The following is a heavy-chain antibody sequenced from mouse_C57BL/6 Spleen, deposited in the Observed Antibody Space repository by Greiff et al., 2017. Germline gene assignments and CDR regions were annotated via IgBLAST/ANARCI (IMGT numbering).Heavy chain of an antibody. J-gene: IGHJ2*01. CDR3: AREGGQLGRVFDY. CDR2: IHPNSGST. D-gene: IGHD4-1*02. Sequence: QVQLQQPGAELVKPGASVQLSCKASGYTFTSYWMHWVKQRPGQGLEWIGMIHPNSGSTNYNEKFKSKATLTVDKSSSTAYMQLSSLTSEDSAVYYCAREGGQLGRVFDYWGQGTTLTVSS. V-gene: IGHV1-64*01. CDR1: GYTFTSYW.